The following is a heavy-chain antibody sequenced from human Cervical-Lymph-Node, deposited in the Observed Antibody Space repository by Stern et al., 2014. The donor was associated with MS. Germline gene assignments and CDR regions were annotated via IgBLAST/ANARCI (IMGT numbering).Heavy chain of an antibody. J-gene: IGHJ3*02. V-gene: IGHV3-21*01. CDR1: GFTFSTYS. D-gene: IGHD3-16*01. CDR2: ITSGSIYI. CDR3: ARDALNVGGTFDI. Sequence: EVQLVESGGGLVKPGGSLRLSCAASGFTFSTYSMNWVRQAPGKGLEWVSSITSGSIYIYYAYSVKGRFTISRDNAKNSLYLQMNSLRAEDTALYYCARDALNVGGTFDIWGQGTIVSVSS.